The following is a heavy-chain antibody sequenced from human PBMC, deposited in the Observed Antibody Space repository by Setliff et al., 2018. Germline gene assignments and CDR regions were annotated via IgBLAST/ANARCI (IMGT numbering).Heavy chain of an antibody. Sequence: SETLSLTCAVSGGSFSGYYWSWIRQPPGKGLAWIGEINHRGSTNYNPSLKSRFSISVDTSKNQFSLKLSSVTAADTAVYYCATSGFCSAGSCYSFDDWGQGALVTVSS. J-gene: IGHJ4*02. D-gene: IGHD6-19*01. CDR3: ATSGFCSAGSCYSFDD. CDR2: INHRGST. V-gene: IGHV4-34*01. CDR1: GGSFSGYY.